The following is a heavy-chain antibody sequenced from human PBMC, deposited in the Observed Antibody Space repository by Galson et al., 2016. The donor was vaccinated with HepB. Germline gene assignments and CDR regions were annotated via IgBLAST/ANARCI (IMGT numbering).Heavy chain of an antibody. V-gene: IGHV1-3*01. D-gene: IGHD3-10*01. J-gene: IGHJ4*02. CDR3: ASNLGFGERDF. Sequence: SVKVSCKASGFTFKTFSIHWVRRAPGQRPEWMGWMSAATGDTKYAQNLEGRLTLTRDISATTAHMDLSSLKSEDTAMYYCASNLGFGERDFWGQGTLVTVSS. CDR1: GFTFKTFS. CDR2: MSAATGDT.